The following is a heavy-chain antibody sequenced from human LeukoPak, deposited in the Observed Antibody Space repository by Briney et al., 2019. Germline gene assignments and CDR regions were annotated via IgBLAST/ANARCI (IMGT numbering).Heavy chain of an antibody. V-gene: IGHV3-21*01. D-gene: IGHD2-21*02. J-gene: IGHJ1*01. CDR3: TSWGDTTAEYFQR. CDR1: GFTFSSYS. Sequence: GGSLRLSCAASGFTFSSYSMNWVRQAPGKGLEWVSSISSSSSYIYYADSVKGRFTISRDNAENSMYLQMNSLRVEDTAVYYCTSWGDTTAEYFQRWGQGTLVTVSS. CDR2: ISSSSSYI.